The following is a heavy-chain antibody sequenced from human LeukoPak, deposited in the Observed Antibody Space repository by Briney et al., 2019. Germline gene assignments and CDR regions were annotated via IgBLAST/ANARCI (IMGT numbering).Heavy chain of an antibody. J-gene: IGHJ6*03. D-gene: IGHD2-2*01. V-gene: IGHV3-73*01. CDR1: GFTFSGSA. Sequence: PGGSLKLSCAASGFTFSGSAMHWVRQASGKGLGWVGRIRSKANSYATAYAASVKGRFTISRDDSKNTAYLQMNSLKTEDTAVYYCTRQASNQLPKYYYYYMDVWGKGTTVTVSS. CDR3: TRQASNQLPKYYYYYMDV. CDR2: IRSKANSYAT.